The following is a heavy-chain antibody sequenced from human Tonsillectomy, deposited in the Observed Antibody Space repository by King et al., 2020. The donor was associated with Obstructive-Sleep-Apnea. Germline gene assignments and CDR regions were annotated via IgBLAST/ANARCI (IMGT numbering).Heavy chain of an antibody. CDR1: GYSFTNYW. D-gene: IGHD3-22*01. V-gene: IGHV5-51*01. CDR2: IYSGDSDT. Sequence: VQLVESGAEVKKPGESLKISCRGSGYSFTNYWIGWVRQMPGKGLEWMGIIYSGDSDTRYSPSFQGQVSISADKSISTAYLQWSSLKASDTAMYYCARRRVDDFESSGYNHDAFDIWGQGTMVTVSS. J-gene: IGHJ3*02. CDR3: ARRRVDDFESSGYNHDAFDI.